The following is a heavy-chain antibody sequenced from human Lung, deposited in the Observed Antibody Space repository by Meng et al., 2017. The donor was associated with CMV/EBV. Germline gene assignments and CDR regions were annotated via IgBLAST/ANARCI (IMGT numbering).Heavy chain of an antibody. CDR3: VRTAWELAPDY. CDR2: ISAHNGNT. CDR1: GYTFTNYG. J-gene: IGHJ4*02. D-gene: IGHD1-26*01. V-gene: IGHV1-18*01. Sequence: GESXKISCKASGYTFTNYGFSWVRQAPGQGLEWMGWISAHNGNTNYAQRLRGRVTMTTDTSTSTAYMELRSLRSDDTAVYYCVRTAWELAPDYWAQGTVVTVSS.